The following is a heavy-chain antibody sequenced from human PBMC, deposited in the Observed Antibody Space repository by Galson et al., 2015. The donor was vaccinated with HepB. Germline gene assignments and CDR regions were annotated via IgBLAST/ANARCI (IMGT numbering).Heavy chain of an antibody. V-gene: IGHV3-7*01. D-gene: IGHD6-6*01. Sequence: SLRLSCAASGFPFSRNWLTWVRQAPGKGLEWVATMKQDGSGKFYVDSVKGRFTISRDNAKNSLYLQMNSLRVEDTAVYYCAKDLRSSSAVYYYYMDAWGKGTTVTVSS. CDR1: GFPFSRNW. J-gene: IGHJ6*03. CDR2: MKQDGSGK. CDR3: AKDLRSSSAVYYYYMDA.